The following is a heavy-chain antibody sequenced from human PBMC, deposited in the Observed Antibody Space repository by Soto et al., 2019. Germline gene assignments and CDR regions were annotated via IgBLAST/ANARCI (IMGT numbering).Heavy chain of an antibody. V-gene: IGHV1-2*02. J-gene: IGHJ5*02. CDR2: INPNSGGT. CDR3: ARVRGSGGSSATRPFEP. Sequence: ASVKVSCKASGYTFTGYYMHWVRQAPGQGLEWMGWINPNSGGTNYAQKFQGRVTMTRDTSISTAYMELSRLRSDDTAVYYCARVRGSGGSSATRPFEPWGQGTLVAVSS. D-gene: IGHD2-15*01. CDR1: GYTFTGYY.